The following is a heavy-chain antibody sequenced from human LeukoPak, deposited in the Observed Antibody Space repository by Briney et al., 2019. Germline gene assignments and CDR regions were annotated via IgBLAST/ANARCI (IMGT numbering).Heavy chain of an antibody. CDR3: TTIKRGDIFGYFDF. J-gene: IGHJ4*02. D-gene: IGHD5-18*01. Sequence: PSETLSLTCTVSGSSMTTHHWNWIRQTPGKGLEWIGYVFDSGRTKVNPSLKSRVTLSADTSKNQLSLRLSSVTAADTAMYYCTTIKRGDIFGYFDFWGQGIPVTVSS. CDR2: VFDSGRT. CDR1: GSSMTTHH. V-gene: IGHV4-59*11.